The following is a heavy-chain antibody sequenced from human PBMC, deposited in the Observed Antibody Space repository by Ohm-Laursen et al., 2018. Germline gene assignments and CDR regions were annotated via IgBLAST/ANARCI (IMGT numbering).Heavy chain of an antibody. Sequence: SDTLSLTCSVSGASISSYYWTWIRQPPGKGLEWIGHFYHSGGTNNNPSFKSRVTISIDTSKNQVSLNLNSVTAADTAVYYCASSQSSSRYHAFDVWGQGTMVTVSS. CDR2: FYHSGGT. CDR3: ASSQSSSRYHAFDV. CDR1: GASISSYY. V-gene: IGHV4-4*08. J-gene: IGHJ3*01. D-gene: IGHD6-13*01.